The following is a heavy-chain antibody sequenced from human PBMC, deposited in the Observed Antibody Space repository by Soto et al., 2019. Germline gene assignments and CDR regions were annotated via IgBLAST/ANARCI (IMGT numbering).Heavy chain of an antibody. CDR1: GGSFSSDSFI. D-gene: IGHD1-26*01. CDR3: ARDHKWDGMDV. V-gene: IGHV4-31*03. J-gene: IGHJ6*02. Sequence: SETLSLTCSVSGGSFSSDSFIWSWVRQFPGKGLEWLGYIYYSGTTYYNPSLRSRVIMSVDTSKNQFSLKLSSVTAADTAVYYCARDHKWDGMDVWGQGTTVTVSS. CDR2: IYYSGTT.